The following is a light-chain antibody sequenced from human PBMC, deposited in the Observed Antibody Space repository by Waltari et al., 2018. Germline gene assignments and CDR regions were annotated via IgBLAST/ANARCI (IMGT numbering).Light chain of an antibody. V-gene: IGKV3-20*01. CDR3: QHYVRLPVT. J-gene: IGKJ1*01. CDR1: QSVGRS. CDR2: GAS. Sequence: EIVLTQSPGTLSLSPGERVTLSCRASQSVGRSLAWYQQKPGQAPRLLIYGASSRATGIPDRFSGSGSGTDFSLTLSRLAPDDLAVYYCQHYVRLPVTFGQGTKVEI.